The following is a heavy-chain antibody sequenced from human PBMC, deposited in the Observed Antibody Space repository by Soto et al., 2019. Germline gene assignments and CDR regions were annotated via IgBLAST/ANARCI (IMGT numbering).Heavy chain of an antibody. D-gene: IGHD3-22*01. J-gene: IGHJ5*02. CDR1: GFSLSTSGVG. Sequence: QITLKESGPTLVKPTQTLTLTCTFSGFSLSTSGVGVGWIRQPPGKALEWLALMYWDDDKRYSPSLKSRLTITTDTSKNLVVLTMTNMDPVDTATYYCAHSLIGYYYDSSGSNWFDPWGQGTLVTVSS. V-gene: IGHV2-5*02. CDR3: AHSLIGYYYDSSGSNWFDP. CDR2: MYWDDDK.